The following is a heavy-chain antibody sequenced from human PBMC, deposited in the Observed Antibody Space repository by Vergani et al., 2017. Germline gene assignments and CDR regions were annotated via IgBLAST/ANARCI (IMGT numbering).Heavy chain of an antibody. J-gene: IGHJ6*03. CDR2: IYPDDSNT. CDR3: ARHVVEVVPAASRDYYMDV. D-gene: IGHD2-2*01. CDR1: GYSFTSYW. Sequence: EVQLVQSGAEVKKPGESLKISCKGSGYSFTSYWIGWVRQMPGKGLEWMAIIYPDDSNTRYSPSFQGQVTISAEKSISTAYLQWSSLKASDTAVYYCARHVVEVVPAASRDYYMDVGGKGTTVTVSS. V-gene: IGHV5-51*03.